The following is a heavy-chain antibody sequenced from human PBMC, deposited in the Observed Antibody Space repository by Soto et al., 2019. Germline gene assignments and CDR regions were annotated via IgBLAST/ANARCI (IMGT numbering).Heavy chain of an antibody. J-gene: IGHJ5*01. CDR2: VYHSGNT. V-gene: IGHV4-38-2*01. CDR1: GYSINRAYY. CDR3: AADIAIAWFYS. Sequence: PSETLSLTCSMSGYSINRAYYWGWIRQPPGKRLEWIGTVYHSGNTYYNPSLKSRVTMSLDTSQQQFSLSLRSVTAADTAVYYCAADIAIAWFYSWGQGTLVTVSS.